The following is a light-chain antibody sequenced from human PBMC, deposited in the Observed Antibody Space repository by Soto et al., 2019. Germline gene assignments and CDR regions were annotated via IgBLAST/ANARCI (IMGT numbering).Light chain of an antibody. V-gene: IGKV3-11*01. J-gene: IGKJ1*01. CDR2: GAS. CDR3: QQYGTSPRT. Sequence: EIVLTQSPATLSLSPGARATLSCRASQSVSSYLAWYQQKPGQAPRLLIYGASNRATGIPARFSGSGSGTDFTLTISSLEPEDFAVYYCQQYGTSPRTFGQGTKVDIK. CDR1: QSVSSY.